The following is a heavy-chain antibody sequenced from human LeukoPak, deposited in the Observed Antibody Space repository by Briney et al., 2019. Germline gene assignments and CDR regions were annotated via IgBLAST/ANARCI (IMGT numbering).Heavy chain of an antibody. J-gene: IGHJ5*02. D-gene: IGHD2-2*01. CDR1: GGSISSSSYS. V-gene: IGHV4-39*01. CDR3: ARAGLNRYCSSTSCTPRWFDP. Sequence: PSETLSLTCTVSGGSISSSSYSWGWIRQPPGKGLEWIGSIYYSGSTYYNPSLKSRVPISVDTSKHQFSLKLSSVTAADTAVYYCARAGLNRYCSSTSCTPRWFDPWGRGTLVTVSS. CDR2: IYYSGST.